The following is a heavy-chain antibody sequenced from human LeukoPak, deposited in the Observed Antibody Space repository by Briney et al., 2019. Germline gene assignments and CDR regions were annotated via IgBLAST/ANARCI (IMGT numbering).Heavy chain of an antibody. CDR2: IFYSGNT. CDR1: GDSITTSY. CDR3: ARRGYDSSGYYHNY. D-gene: IGHD3-22*01. Sequence: SETLSLTCSVPGDSITTSYWNWIRQPPGQGLEWIGSIFYSGNTKYNPALQSRVTISVDTSKNQFSLKLSSVTAADTAVYYCARRGYDSSGYYHNYWGQGTLVTVSS. J-gene: IGHJ4*02. V-gene: IGHV4-59*08.